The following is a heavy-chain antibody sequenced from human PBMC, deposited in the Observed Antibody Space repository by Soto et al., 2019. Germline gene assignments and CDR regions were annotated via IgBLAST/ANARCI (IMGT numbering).Heavy chain of an antibody. CDR1: GFTFSSYW. V-gene: IGHV3-7*01. CDR3: ARASTDITMIVVVPEITVDF. CDR2: IKQDGSEK. Sequence: PGGSLRLSCAASGFTFSSYWMSWGRQAPGKGREGVANIKQDGSEKYYVDSVKGRFTISRDNAKNSLYLQMNSLRAEDTAVYYCARASTDITMIVVVPEITVDFWGQGT. D-gene: IGHD3-22*01. J-gene: IGHJ4*02.